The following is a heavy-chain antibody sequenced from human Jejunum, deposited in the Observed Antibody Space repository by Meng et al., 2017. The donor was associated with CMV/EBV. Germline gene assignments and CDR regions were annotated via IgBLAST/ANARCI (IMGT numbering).Heavy chain of an antibody. Sequence: EVQLVDSGGXLVRRGGSLRLSCIGSGFTFSSYNMNWFRQAPGKGLEWVSSISSNSRYINYADSVKGRFTISRDNAKNSLYLHMNSLRVEDTAVYYCAIDIDHWGQGTLVNVSS. J-gene: IGHJ5*02. V-gene: IGHV3-21*01. CDR3: AIDIDH. CDR1: GFTFSSYN. CDR2: ISSNSRYI.